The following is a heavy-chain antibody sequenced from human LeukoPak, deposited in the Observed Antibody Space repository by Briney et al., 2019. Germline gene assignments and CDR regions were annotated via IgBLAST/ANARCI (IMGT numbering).Heavy chain of an antibody. J-gene: IGHJ4*02. Sequence: KPSQTLSLTCTISGGSISSGGYYWSWIRQHPGKGLEWIGYIYYSGSTYYNPSLKSRVTISVDTSKNQFSLKLSSVTAADTAVYYGGRAGYSYGYGGYYFDYWGQGTLVTVSS. V-gene: IGHV4-31*03. CDR1: GGSISSGGYY. CDR2: IYYSGST. D-gene: IGHD5-18*01. CDR3: GRAGYSYGYGGYYFDY.